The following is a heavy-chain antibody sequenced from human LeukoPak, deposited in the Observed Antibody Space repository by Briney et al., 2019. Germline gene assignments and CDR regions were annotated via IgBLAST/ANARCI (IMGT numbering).Heavy chain of an antibody. CDR2: IKEDGSKK. J-gene: IGHJ4*02. D-gene: IGHD5-18*01. V-gene: IGHV3-7*01. Sequence: QSGGSLRLSCAASGFTFSSYWMSWVRQAPEKGLEWVANIKEDGSKKYYVDSVKGRFTISRDNAKNSLYLQMNSLRAEDTAVYYCARDRWGYSYGGDWGQGTLVSVSS. CDR3: ARDRWGYSYGGD. CDR1: GFTFSSYW.